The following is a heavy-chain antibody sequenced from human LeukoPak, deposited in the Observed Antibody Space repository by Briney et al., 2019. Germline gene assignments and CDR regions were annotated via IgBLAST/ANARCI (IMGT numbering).Heavy chain of an antibody. CDR2: MNPNSGNT. J-gene: IGHJ3*02. Sequence: ASVKVSCKASGYTFTSYGINWVRQATGQGLEWMGWMNPNSGNTGYAQKFQGRVTMTRNTSISTAYMELSSLRSEDTAVYYCARDLYYDSSGHDAFDIWGQGTMVTVSS. D-gene: IGHD3-22*01. V-gene: IGHV1-8*01. CDR1: GYTFTSYG. CDR3: ARDLYYDSSGHDAFDI.